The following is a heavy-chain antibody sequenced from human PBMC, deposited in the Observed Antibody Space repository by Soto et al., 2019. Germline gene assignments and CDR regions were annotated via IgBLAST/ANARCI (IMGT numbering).Heavy chain of an antibody. CDR3: AREPLSNGDGCFYYYYYMDV. CDR2: TYYRSKWYN. CDR1: GDSVSSNSAA. J-gene: IGHJ6*03. V-gene: IGHV6-1*01. D-gene: IGHD7-27*01. Sequence: HSQTLSLTCAISGDSVSSNSAAWNWIRQSPSRSLEWLGRTYYRSKWYNDYAVSVKSRITINPDTSKNQFSLQLNSVTPEDTAVYYCAREPLSNGDGCFYYYYYMDVWGKGTTVTVSS.